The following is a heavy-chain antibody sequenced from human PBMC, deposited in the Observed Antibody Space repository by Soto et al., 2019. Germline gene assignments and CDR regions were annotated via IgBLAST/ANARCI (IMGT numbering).Heavy chain of an antibody. CDR1: GGSISSGGYY. J-gene: IGHJ5*02. CDR2: IYYSGST. D-gene: IGHD1-20*01. CDR3: ARVGGINWFDP. Sequence: QVQLQESGPGLVKPSQTLSLTCTVSGGSISSGGYYWSWIRQHPGKGLEWIGYIYYSGSTYYNPSLKSRFTIAVATSKNQFAMKLSSVTAADTAVYYCARVGGINWFDPWGQGTLVTVSS. V-gene: IGHV4-31*03.